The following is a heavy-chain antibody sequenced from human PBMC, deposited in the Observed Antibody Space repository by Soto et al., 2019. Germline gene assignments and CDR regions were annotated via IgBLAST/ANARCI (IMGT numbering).Heavy chain of an antibody. CDR1: GYNFTSYW. J-gene: IGHJ6*02. CDR3: ARHRWELPPLSYYYYGMDV. V-gene: IGHV5-51*01. Sequence: GESLKISCKGSGYNFTSYWIGWVRQMPGKGLEWMGIIYPGDSDTRYSPSFQGQVTISADKSISTAYLQWSSLKASDTAMYYCARHRWELPPLSYYYYGMDVWGQGTTVTVSS. CDR2: IYPGDSDT. D-gene: IGHD1-26*01.